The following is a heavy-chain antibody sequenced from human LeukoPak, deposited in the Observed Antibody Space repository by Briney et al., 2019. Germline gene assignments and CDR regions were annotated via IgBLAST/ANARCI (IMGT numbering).Heavy chain of an antibody. D-gene: IGHD1-7*01. Sequence: ASVKVSCKASGFTFTSSAMQWVRQARGRRLEWIGWIVVGSGNTNYAQKFQERVTITRDMSTSTAYMELSSLRSEDTAVYYCAADPTTRRAFDIWGQGTMVTVSS. CDR3: AADPTTRRAFDI. J-gene: IGHJ3*02. CDR2: IVVGSGNT. CDR1: GFTFTSSA. V-gene: IGHV1-58*02.